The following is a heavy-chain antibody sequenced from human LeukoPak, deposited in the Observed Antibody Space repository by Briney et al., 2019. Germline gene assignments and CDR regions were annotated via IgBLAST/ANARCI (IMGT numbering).Heavy chain of an antibody. V-gene: IGHV4-39*07. CDR2: IYYSGST. CDR1: GGSISSYY. CDR3: ARRRRYSRAFDY. J-gene: IGHJ4*02. Sequence: SETLSLTCTVSGGSISSYYWGWIRQPPGKGLEWIGSIYYSGSTYYNPSLKSRVTISVDTSKNQFSLKLSSVTAADTAVYYCARRRRYSRAFDYWGQGTLVTVSS. D-gene: IGHD6-13*01.